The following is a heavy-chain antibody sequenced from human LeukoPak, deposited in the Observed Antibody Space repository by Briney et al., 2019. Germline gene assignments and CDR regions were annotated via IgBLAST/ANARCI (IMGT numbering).Heavy chain of an antibody. D-gene: IGHD4-17*01. CDR2: IITYNGNT. Sequence: ASVTVSCKTSGYTFTSYGLSWVRQAPGQGLEWMGCIITYNGNTYYSQKLQGRVTITTDTSTSTAYMELRSLRSDDTAVYYCAKTTVTSEEYFYYYMDVWGKGTTVTVSS. J-gene: IGHJ6*03. CDR3: AKTTVTSEEYFYYYMDV. CDR1: GYTFTSYG. V-gene: IGHV1-18*01.